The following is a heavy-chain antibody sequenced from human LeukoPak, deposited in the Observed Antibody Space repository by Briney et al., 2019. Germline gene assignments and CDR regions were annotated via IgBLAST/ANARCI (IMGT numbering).Heavy chain of an antibody. CDR1: GFTFSSYE. CDR2: ISSSGSTI. Sequence: GGSLRLSCAASGFTFSSYEMNWVRQAPGKELEWVSYISSSGSTIYYADSVKGRFTISRDNAKNSLYLQMNSLRAEDTAVYYCAELGITMVGGVWGKGTTVTISS. D-gene: IGHD3-10*02. CDR3: AELGITMVGGV. V-gene: IGHV3-48*03. J-gene: IGHJ6*04.